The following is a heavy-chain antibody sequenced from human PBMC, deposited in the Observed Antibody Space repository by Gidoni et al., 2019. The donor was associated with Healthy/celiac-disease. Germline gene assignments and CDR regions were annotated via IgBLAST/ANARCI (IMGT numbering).Heavy chain of an antibody. CDR1: GGSFSGYY. V-gene: IGHV4-34*01. Sequence: QVQLQQWGAGLLKPSETLSLTCAVYGGSFSGYYWSWIRQPPGKGLEWIGESNHSGSTNYNPSLKSRVTISVDTSKIQFSLKLSSVTAADTAVYYGARLNVLRFLEWTSRVSWCMDVLGQGTTVTVSS. CDR3: ARLNVLRFLEWTSRVSWCMDV. CDR2: SNHSGST. D-gene: IGHD3-3*01. J-gene: IGHJ6*02.